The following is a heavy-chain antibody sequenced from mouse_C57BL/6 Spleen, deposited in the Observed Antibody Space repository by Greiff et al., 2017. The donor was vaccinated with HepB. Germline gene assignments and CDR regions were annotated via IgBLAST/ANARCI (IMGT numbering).Heavy chain of an antibody. Sequence: QVQLKESGPGLLAPSQSLSITCTVSGFSLTSYGVHWVRQPPGKGLEWLVVIWSDGSTTYNSALKSRLSISKDNSKSQVFLKMNSLQTDDTAMYYCARHPHLFDAMDYWGQGTSVTVSS. D-gene: IGHD2-3*01. CDR2: IWSDGST. V-gene: IGHV2-6-1*01. CDR1: GFSLTSYG. J-gene: IGHJ4*01. CDR3: ARHPHLFDAMDY.